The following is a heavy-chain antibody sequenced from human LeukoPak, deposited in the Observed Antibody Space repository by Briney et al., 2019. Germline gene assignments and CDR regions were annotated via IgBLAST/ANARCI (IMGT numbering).Heavy chain of an antibody. CDR2: ISSSSSTI. V-gene: IGHV3-48*01. D-gene: IGHD3-10*01. J-gene: IGHJ6*03. Sequence: GGSLRLSCAASGFTFSSYSMNWVRQAPGKGLEWVSYISSSSSTIYYADSVKGRFTISRDNAKNSLYLQMNSLRAEDTAVYYCARGKAFDMDVWGKGTMVTVSS. CDR3: ARGKAFDMDV. CDR1: GFTFSSYS.